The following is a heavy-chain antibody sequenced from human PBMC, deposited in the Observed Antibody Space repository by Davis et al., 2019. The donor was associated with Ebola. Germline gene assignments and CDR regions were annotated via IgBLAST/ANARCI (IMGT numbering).Heavy chain of an antibody. D-gene: IGHD5-12*01. CDR2: IIPIFGTT. CDR3: TTPGGQDSGYDVFDI. CDR1: GGTFSRYA. Sequence: AASVKVSCKASGGTFSRYAISWVRQAPGQGLEWMGGIIPIFGTTIYAQKFQGRVTVTRDTSTTTVYMDLSSLRSEDTALYYCTTPGGQDSGYDVFDIWGQGTMVTVSS. V-gene: IGHV1-69*05. J-gene: IGHJ3*02.